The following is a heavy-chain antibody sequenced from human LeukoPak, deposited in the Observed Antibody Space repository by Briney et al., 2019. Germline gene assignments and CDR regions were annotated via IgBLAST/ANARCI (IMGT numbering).Heavy chain of an antibody. CDR1: GYTFTAYY. CDR3: ARETPRVTKRSIDY. J-gene: IGHJ4*02. CDR2: INPNSGGT. V-gene: IGHV1-2*02. D-gene: IGHD4-17*01. Sequence: ASVKVSCKTSGYTFTAYYIYWVRQAPGQGLEWMGWINPNSGGTNYAQNFQGRVTMTRDTSISTAYMELSRLRSDDTAVYYCARETPRVTKRSIDYWGQGTLVTVSS.